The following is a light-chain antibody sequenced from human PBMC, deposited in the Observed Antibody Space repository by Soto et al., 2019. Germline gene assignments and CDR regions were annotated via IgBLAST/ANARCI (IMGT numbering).Light chain of an antibody. V-gene: IGKV3-20*01. CDR3: KQYGFSPIS. Sequence: EVVLAHSPGARSLSPGERITLSCVAMQTVTNDYLAWYQQKDGQAPRLLIYDASTRATAVPDRFSGSGSGPESTLTITRLEPEDFAVYSCKQYGFSPISFGQGTRLEI. J-gene: IGKJ5*01. CDR2: DAS. CDR1: QTVTNDY.